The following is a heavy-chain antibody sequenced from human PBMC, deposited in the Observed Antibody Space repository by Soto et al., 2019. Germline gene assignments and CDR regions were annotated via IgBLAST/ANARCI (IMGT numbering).Heavy chain of an antibody. CDR3: AKDPFYADKPTYSSGWYGWFDP. D-gene: IGHD6-19*01. J-gene: IGHJ5*02. CDR2: ISYDGSNK. V-gene: IGHV3-30*18. Sequence: PGGPLRLSCAACGFTFSSYGMHWVRQAPGKGLEWVAVISYDGSNKYYADSVKGRFTISRDNSKNTLYLQMNSLRAEDTAVYYCAKDPFYADKPTYSSGWYGWFDPWGQGTLVTVSS. CDR1: GFTFSSYG.